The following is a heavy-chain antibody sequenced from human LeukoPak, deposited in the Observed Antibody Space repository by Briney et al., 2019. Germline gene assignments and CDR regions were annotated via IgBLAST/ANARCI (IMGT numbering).Heavy chain of an antibody. CDR1: GGSISSGDYY. CDR3: ARDLGSTSDRPLDV. D-gene: IGHD2-2*01. CDR2: IYYSGST. V-gene: IGHV4-61*08. J-gene: IGHJ6*04. Sequence: SQTLSLTCTVSGGSISSGDYYWSWIRQPPGKGLEWIGYIYYSGSTNYNPSLKSRVTISVDTSKNQFSLKLSSVTAADTAVYYCARDLGSTSDRPLDVWGKGTTVTVSS.